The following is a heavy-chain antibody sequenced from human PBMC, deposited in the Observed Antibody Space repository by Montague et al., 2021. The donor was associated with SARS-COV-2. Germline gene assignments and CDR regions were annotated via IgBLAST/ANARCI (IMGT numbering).Heavy chain of an antibody. CDR2: IYSTGDT. D-gene: IGHD2-21*02. J-gene: IGHJ6*02. CDR3: AREVVHVDVLTDIPKILYCGLDV. Sequence: TLSLTCTVSGGAINRGDYYWTWIRQPPGKGLEWIGSIYSTGDTSYSPSLKGRVGISLDTSKNQVSLNLRSVAAADTAVYYCAREVVHVDVLTDIPKILYCGLDVWGQGTTVVVSS. V-gene: IGHV4-30-4*08. CDR1: GGAINRGDYY.